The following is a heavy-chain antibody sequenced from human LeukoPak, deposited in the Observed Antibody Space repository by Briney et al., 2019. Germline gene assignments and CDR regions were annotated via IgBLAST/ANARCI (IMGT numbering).Heavy chain of an antibody. V-gene: IGHV1-69*13. CDR2: IIPIFGTA. J-gene: IGHJ4*02. CDR1: GGTFSSYA. CDR3: AIFNSGYSPFDY. Sequence: APVKVSCKASGGTFSSYAISWVRQAPGQGLEWMGGIIPIFGTANYAQKFQGRVTITADESTSTAYMELSSLRSEDTAVYYCAIFNSGYSPFDYWGQGTLVTVSS. D-gene: IGHD3-22*01.